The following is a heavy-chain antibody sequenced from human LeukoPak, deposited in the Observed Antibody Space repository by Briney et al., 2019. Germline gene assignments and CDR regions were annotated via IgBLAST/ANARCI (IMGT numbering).Heavy chain of an antibody. CDR3: VRDLSASYYDF. Sequence: PGGSLRLSCAASGFTFGSYTMHWVRQHPGKGLEWLSYLTPGGTIYYGDSVRGRFTISRDNAKSSLYMQMSSLRVEDTAVYYCVRDLSASYYDFWGQGTLVTVSS. J-gene: IGHJ4*02. D-gene: IGHD3-3*01. V-gene: IGHV3-48*03. CDR1: GFTFGSYT. CDR2: LTPGGTI.